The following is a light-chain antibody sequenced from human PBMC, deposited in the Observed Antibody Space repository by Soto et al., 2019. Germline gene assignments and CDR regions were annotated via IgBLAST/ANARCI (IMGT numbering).Light chain of an antibody. CDR2: KAT. V-gene: IGKV1-5*03. Sequence: DIQMTQSPSTLSASVGDRVTITCRASQSISSWLAWYQQKPGKAPKVLIYKATSLESGVPSRFSGSGSGTEFTLTISSLQPDGFATYYCQQYNTYPYTFDQGTKLQIK. J-gene: IGKJ2*01. CDR1: QSISSW. CDR3: QQYNTYPYT.